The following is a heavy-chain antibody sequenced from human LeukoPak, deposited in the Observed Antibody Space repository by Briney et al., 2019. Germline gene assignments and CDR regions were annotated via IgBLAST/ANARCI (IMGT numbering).Heavy chain of an antibody. Sequence: GGSLRLSCVASGFTFDDYAMSWVRQAPGKGLEWVANIKQDGSEKYYVDSVKGRFTISRDNAKNSLYLQMNSLRAEDTAVYYCARLSGGFDWRRWGQGTLVTVSS. J-gene: IGHJ4*02. CDR2: IKQDGSEK. V-gene: IGHV3-7*01. CDR1: GFTFDDYA. CDR3: ARLSGGFDWRR. D-gene: IGHD3-9*01.